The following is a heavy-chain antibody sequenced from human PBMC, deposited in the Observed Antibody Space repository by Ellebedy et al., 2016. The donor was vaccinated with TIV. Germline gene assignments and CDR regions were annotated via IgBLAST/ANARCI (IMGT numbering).Heavy chain of an antibody. V-gene: IGHV4-59*08. CDR3: ARGPLRYFDWVYYYHGMDV. CDR1: GGSISTYY. D-gene: IGHD3-9*01. Sequence: MPSETLSLTCTVSGGSISTYYWSWIRQPPGQGLEWIGYIYYSGYTEYNPSLKSRVTISLDTSKDQFSLRLSSVTAADTAVYSCARGPLRYFDWVYYYHGMDVWGQGTTVTVSS. J-gene: IGHJ6*02. CDR2: IYYSGYT.